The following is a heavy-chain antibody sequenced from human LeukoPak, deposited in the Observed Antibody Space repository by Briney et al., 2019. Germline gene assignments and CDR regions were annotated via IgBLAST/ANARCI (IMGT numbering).Heavy chain of an antibody. J-gene: IGHJ4*02. CDR1: GGTFSSYA. CDR2: IIPTFGTA. CDR3: ARGGSPSIAAAGTVLQTFDY. Sequence: SEKVSCKASGGTFSSYAISWVRQAPGQGLEWMGAIIPTFGTANYAQKFQGRVTITADESTSTAYMELSSLRSEDTAVYYCARGGSPSIAAAGTVLQTFDYWGQGTLVTVSS. D-gene: IGHD6-13*01. V-gene: IGHV1-69*01.